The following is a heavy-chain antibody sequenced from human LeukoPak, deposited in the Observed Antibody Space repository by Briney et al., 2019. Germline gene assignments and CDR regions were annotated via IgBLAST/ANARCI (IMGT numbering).Heavy chain of an antibody. J-gene: IGHJ4*02. Sequence: GGSLRLSCAASRFTFSSYSMNWVRQAPGKGLEWVSSIYSSGTYVYYADSVKGRFTISRDNAKNSLDLQMNSLRAEDTAVYYCAREGYSYGSSHHFDYWGQGTLVTVSS. CDR2: IYSSGTYV. D-gene: IGHD5-18*01. CDR1: RFTFSSYS. CDR3: AREGYSYGSSHHFDY. V-gene: IGHV3-21*01.